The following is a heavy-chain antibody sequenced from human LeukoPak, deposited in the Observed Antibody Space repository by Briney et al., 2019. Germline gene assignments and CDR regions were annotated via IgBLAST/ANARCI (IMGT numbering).Heavy chain of an antibody. CDR2: IYYSGST. D-gene: IGHD3-3*01. CDR3: ARGLFGVVRTYYYMDV. Sequence: SETLSLTCTVSGGSISSYYWSWIRQPAGKGLEWIGYIYYSGSTNYNPSLKSRVTISVDTSKNQFSLKLSSVTAADTAVYYCARGLFGVVRTYYYMDVWGKGTTVTVSS. CDR1: GGSISSYY. V-gene: IGHV4-59*01. J-gene: IGHJ6*03.